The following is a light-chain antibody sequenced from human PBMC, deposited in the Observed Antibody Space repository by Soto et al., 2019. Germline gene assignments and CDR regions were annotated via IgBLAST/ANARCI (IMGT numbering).Light chain of an antibody. CDR3: AAWDDILNGYV. CDR1: SSNIGSNT. V-gene: IGLV1-44*01. CDR2: SNN. Sequence: QLVLTQPPSASGTPGQRVTISCSGSSSNIGSNTVNWYQQLPGTAPKLLIYSNNQRPSGVPDRFSGSKSGTSASLAISGLQSEDEADYYCAAWDDILNGYVFGTGTKLTVL. J-gene: IGLJ1*01.